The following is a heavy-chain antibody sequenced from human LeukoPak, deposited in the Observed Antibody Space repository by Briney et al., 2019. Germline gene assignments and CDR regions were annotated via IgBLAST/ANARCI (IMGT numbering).Heavy chain of an antibody. CDR2: IHPSGGST. V-gene: IGHV1-46*04. D-gene: IGHD4-17*01. CDR1: GYTFINFY. Sequence: ASVKVSCKASGYTFINFYMHWVRQAPGQGLEWMGRIHPSGGSTSYAQKLHGRVTMTSDTSINTLYMELNSLASEDTAVYYCARGYGDFRVEGRYFHSWGQGTLVTVSS. J-gene: IGHJ4*02. CDR3: ARGYGDFRVEGRYFHS.